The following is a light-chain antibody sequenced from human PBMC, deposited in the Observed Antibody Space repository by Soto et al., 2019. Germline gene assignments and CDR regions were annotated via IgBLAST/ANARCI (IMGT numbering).Light chain of an antibody. CDR3: QQXGSSPWT. V-gene: IGKV3-20*01. CDR2: AAS. J-gene: IGKJ1*01. CDR1: QSVSSYY. Sequence: EIVLTQSPGTLSLSPGXRATLSCRASQSVSSYYLAWYQQKPGQAPRLLIYAASSRATGIPDRFSGGGSGTDFTLTISRLEPEDFAVYHRQQXGSSPWTFGQGTKVDIK.